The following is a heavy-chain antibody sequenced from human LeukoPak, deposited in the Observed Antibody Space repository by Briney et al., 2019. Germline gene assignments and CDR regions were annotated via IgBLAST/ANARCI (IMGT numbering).Heavy chain of an antibody. Sequence: PGASLRLSCAASRFTFSSYSMNWVRQAPGKGLEWVSSISSSGNYIYYADSVKGRFTISRDNAKNSLYLQMNSLRAEDTAVYYCARDSIQQQLVLEDRGYPYYFEHWGQGTLVTVSS. D-gene: IGHD6-13*01. J-gene: IGHJ4*02. V-gene: IGHV3-21*01. CDR2: ISSSGNYI. CDR3: ARDSIQQQLVLEDRGYPYYFEH. CDR1: RFTFSSYS.